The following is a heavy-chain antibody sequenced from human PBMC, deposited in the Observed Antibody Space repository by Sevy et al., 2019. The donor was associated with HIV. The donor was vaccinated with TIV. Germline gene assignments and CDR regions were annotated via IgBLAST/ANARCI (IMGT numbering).Heavy chain of an antibody. Sequence: ASVKVSCKTSGYMLTSYGINWVRQAPGQGLEWMGWISGYNGNTKYAQNFEGRVTMTIDTSTSTSYMELRGLRSDDTAVYFCARRSAAGGLPFDYWGQGTLVTVSS. J-gene: IGHJ4*02. CDR2: ISGYNGNT. CDR1: GYMLTSYG. V-gene: IGHV1-18*01. D-gene: IGHD2-15*01. CDR3: ARRSAAGGLPFDY.